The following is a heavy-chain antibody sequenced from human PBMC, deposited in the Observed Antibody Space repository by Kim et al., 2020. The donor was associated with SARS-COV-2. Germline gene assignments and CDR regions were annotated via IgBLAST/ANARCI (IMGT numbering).Heavy chain of an antibody. CDR1: GGSISSGGYY. V-gene: IGHV4-31*03. D-gene: IGHD2-15*01. CDR2: IYYSGST. J-gene: IGHJ4*02. CDR3: ARARKYCSGGSCYPQIDY. Sequence: SETLSLTCTVSGGSISSGGYYWSWIRQHPGKGLEWIGYIYYSGSTYYNPSLKSRVTISVDTSKNQFSLKLSSVTAADTAVYYCARARKYCSGGSCYPQIDYWGQGTLVTVSS.